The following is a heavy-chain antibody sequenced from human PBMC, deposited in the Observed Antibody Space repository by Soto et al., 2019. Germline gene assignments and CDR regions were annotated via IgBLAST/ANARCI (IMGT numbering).Heavy chain of an antibody. CDR2: VSADGAGT. D-gene: IGHD2-8*01. Sequence: PGGSLGLSSTASDFTFSIYAMSWVRLALGQGLECVSGVSADGAGTYYAASVKGRLTISRNNSNNTLYVQMDRLRAEDTAVSYFGKCLVFRTKSGGWGNEFHTWSQGVLVTVSS. J-gene: IGHJ5*02. CDR1: DFTFSIYA. V-gene: IGHV3-23*01. CDR3: GKCLVFRTKSGGWGNEFHT.